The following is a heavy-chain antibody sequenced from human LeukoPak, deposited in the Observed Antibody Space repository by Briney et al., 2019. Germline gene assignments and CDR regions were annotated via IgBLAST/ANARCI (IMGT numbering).Heavy chain of an antibody. CDR3: ARASSKYQLLSPFDY. CDR1: GYTFTDYY. J-gene: IGHJ4*02. Sequence: ASVKVSCKTSGYTFTDYYMHWVRQAPGQGLEWMGWIIPNSGGTNYAQKFQGRVTMTRDTSISTAYMELSRLTSDDTAVYYCARASSKYQLLSPFDYWGQGTLVTVSS. D-gene: IGHD2-2*01. CDR2: IIPNSGGT. V-gene: IGHV1-2*02.